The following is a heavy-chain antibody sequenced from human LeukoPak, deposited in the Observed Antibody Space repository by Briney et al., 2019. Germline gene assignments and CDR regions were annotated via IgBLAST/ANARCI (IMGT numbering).Heavy chain of an antibody. D-gene: IGHD4-23*01. J-gene: IGHJ4*02. CDR1: GASISGSGYY. V-gene: IGHV4-39*07. CDR2: IYDSGST. CDR3: ARAVGTSRNFFDY. Sequence: SETLSLTCTVSGASISGSGYYWGWIRQPPGKGLEWIGNIYDSGSTYYNASLQSRVTISIDTSKNQFSLRLSSVTAADTAMYYCARAVGTSRNFFDYWGQGTLVTVSS.